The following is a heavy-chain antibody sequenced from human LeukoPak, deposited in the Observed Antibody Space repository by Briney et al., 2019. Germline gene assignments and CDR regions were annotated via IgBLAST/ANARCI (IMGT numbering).Heavy chain of an antibody. CDR2: ISYDGSNK. CDR3: ARDPVRIAAAGEGSFDY. D-gene: IGHD6-13*01. V-gene: IGHV3-30*04. CDR1: GFTFSSYA. J-gene: IGHJ4*02. Sequence: GGSLRLSCAASGFTFSSYAMHWVRQAPGKGLGWVAVISYDGSNKYYADSVKGRFTISRDNSKNTLYLQMNSLRAEDTAVYYCARDPVRIAAAGEGSFDYWGQGTLVTVSS.